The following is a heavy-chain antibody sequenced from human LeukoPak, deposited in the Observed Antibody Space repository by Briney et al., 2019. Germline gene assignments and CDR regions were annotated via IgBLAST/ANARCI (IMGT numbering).Heavy chain of an antibody. J-gene: IGHJ2*01. CDR1: GFTFSGYA. Sequence: GGSLRLSCAASGFTFSGYAMSWVRQAPGKGLEWVSAISGSGGSTYYADSVKGRFTISRDNSKNTLYLQMNSLRAEDTAVYYCAKDRHYYDSSGYYYWNFDLWGRGTLVTVSS. CDR2: ISGSGGST. D-gene: IGHD3-22*01. CDR3: AKDRHYYDSSGYYYWNFDL. V-gene: IGHV3-23*01.